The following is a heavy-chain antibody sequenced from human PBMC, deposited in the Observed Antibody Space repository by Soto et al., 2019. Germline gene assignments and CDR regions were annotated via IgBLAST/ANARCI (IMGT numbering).Heavy chain of an antibody. CDR3: ARGNYHHCYVMDV. Sequence: GGSLRLSCAASGFTFSTYGMHWVRQAPGKGLEWVAVIWYDGSNKYYADSVKGRFTVSRDNSKNTLYLQMNSLRDEDTAVYYCARGNYHHCYVMDVWGQGTTVTSP. CDR2: IWYDGSNK. CDR1: GFTFSTYG. J-gene: IGHJ6*02. V-gene: IGHV3-33*01.